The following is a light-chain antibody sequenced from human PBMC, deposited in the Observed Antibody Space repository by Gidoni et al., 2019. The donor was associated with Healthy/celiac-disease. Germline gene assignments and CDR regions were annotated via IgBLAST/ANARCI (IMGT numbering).Light chain of an antibody. CDR3: AAWDDSLNGPV. J-gene: IGLJ3*02. CDR2: SNT. Sequence: QSVLTQPPSASGTHGQRVTISGSGSSSNIGSNTVNWYPQLPGTAPKLHLYSNTQWPSGVPDRFSGSKSGTSASLAISVLQSEDESDYYCAAWDDSLNGPVFGGGTKLTVL. CDR1: SSNIGSNT. V-gene: IGLV1-44*01.